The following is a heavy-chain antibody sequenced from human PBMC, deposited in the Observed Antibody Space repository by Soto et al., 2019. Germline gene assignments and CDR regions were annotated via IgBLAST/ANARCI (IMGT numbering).Heavy chain of an antibody. CDR1: GFAVSNHY. Sequence: EVQLVETGGALIQSGGSLRLSCAASGFAVSNHYMNWVRQAPGKGLEWVSIIRTTGSTYYADSVKGRFTISRDNSKNTVSLEMNSLRVEDTAVYYCARNSMMDVWGQGTTVIVSS. CDR3: ARNSMMDV. CDR2: IRTTGST. V-gene: IGHV3-53*02. J-gene: IGHJ6*02.